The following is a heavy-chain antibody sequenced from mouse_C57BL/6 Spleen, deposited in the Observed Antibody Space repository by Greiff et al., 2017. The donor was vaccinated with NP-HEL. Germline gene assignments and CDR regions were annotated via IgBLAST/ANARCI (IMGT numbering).Heavy chain of an antibody. CDR1: GFTFSDYY. V-gene: IGHV5-16*01. J-gene: IGHJ4*01. CDR2: INYDGSST. Sequence: DVQLVESEGGLVQPGSSMKLSCTASGFTFSDYYMAWVRQVPEKGLEWVANINYDGSSTYYLDYLKSRFIISRDNAKNILYLQMSSLKSEDTATYYCARAPNYYGSSFYAMDYWGQGTSVTVSS. D-gene: IGHD1-1*01. CDR3: ARAPNYYGSSFYAMDY.